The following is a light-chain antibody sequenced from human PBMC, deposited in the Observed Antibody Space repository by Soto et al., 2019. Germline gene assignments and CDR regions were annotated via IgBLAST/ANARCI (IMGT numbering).Light chain of an antibody. CDR3: QQRTDWPPWT. CDR1: QSISLS. CDR2: DAS. J-gene: IGKJ1*01. V-gene: IGKV3-11*01. Sequence: DIVLTQSPATLSSSPGERATVSCRASQSISLSLACYQHKPGQAPRLLIYDASKRATGIPARFSGSGSGIDFTLSISSLEPEDFAVYYCQQRTDWPPWTFGQGTKVDIK.